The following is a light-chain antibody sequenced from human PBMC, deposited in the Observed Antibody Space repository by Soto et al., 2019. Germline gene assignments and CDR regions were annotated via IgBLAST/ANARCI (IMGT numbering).Light chain of an antibody. J-gene: IGKJ1*01. CDR1: QSVSKNY. V-gene: IGKV3-20*01. Sequence: EIVLTQSPGTLSLSPGQISTLSCRASQSVSKNYLAWYQQKPGQAPRLLIYGASNRATGIPDRFSGSGSGTDFTLTISRLEPEDFAVYYCQQYGSSGTFGHGTKVDIK. CDR2: GAS. CDR3: QQYGSSGT.